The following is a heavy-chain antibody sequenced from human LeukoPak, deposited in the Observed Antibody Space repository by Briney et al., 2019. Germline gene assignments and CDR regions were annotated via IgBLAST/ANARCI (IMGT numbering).Heavy chain of an antibody. CDR3: ARKDNRGVPRSSPNDY. Sequence: GGSLRLSCAASGFTFSSYSMNWVRQAPGKGLEWVSYISSSSSTIYYADSVKGRFTISRDNAKNSLYLQMNSLRAEDTAVYYCARKDNRGVPRSSPNDYWGQGTLVTVSS. V-gene: IGHV3-48*01. CDR2: ISSSSSTI. J-gene: IGHJ4*02. CDR1: GFTFSSYS. D-gene: IGHD1-1*01.